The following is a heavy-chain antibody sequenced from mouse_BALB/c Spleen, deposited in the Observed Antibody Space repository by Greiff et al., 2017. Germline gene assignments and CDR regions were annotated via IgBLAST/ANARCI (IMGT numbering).Heavy chain of an antibody. Sequence: VHVKQSGPELVKPGASVKMSCKASGYTFTSYVMHWVKQKPGQGLEWIGYINPYNDGTKYNEKFKGKATLTSDKSSSTAYMELSSLTSEDSAVYYCARKGTTVVATDYWGQGTTLTVSS. CDR1: GYTFTSYV. D-gene: IGHD1-1*01. J-gene: IGHJ2*01. CDR3: ARKGTTVVATDY. CDR2: INPYNDGT. V-gene: IGHV1-14*01.